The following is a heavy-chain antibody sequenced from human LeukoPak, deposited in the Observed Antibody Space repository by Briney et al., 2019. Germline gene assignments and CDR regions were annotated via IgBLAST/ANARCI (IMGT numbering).Heavy chain of an antibody. CDR2: ISTYTGNT. J-gene: IGHJ4*02. Sequence: GASVKVSCRASGYRFTSYDISWVRQAPGQGLQWMGVISTYTGNTNYAQSFQDRVTMTTDTSTSTVYMELRSLTSDDTAVYYCARVGAGYSSGWFDYWGQGTLVTVSS. V-gene: IGHV1-18*04. CDR1: GYRFTSYD. D-gene: IGHD6-19*01. CDR3: ARVGAGYSSGWFDY.